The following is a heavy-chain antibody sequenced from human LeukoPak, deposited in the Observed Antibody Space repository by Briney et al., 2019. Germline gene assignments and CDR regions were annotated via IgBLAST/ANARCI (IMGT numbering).Heavy chain of an antibody. CDR3: AAFKGTVDY. J-gene: IGHJ4*02. Sequence: SQTLSLTCTVSGGSISSSSYYWGWVRQPPGKGLVWIGSIYYTGDTYYNPSLNSRPTLSVDTSKNQFSLKLSSVTAADTAVYYCAAFKGTVDYWGQGTLVTVSS. CDR1: GGSISSSSYY. V-gene: IGHV4-39*07. CDR2: IYYTGDT. D-gene: IGHD3-3*02.